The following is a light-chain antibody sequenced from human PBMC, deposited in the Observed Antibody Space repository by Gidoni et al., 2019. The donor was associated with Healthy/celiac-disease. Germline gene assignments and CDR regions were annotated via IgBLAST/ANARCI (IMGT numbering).Light chain of an antibody. CDR2: GAS. CDR3: QQYGSSLWT. CDR1: QSVSSSY. V-gene: IGKV3-20*01. J-gene: IGKJ1*01. Sequence: EIVLTRSPGTLSLSPGERATLSCRASQSVSSSYLAWYQQKPGQAPRLLIYGASSRATGIPDRFSGSGSGTDFTLTISRLEPEDFAVYYCQQYGSSLWTFXXXTKVEIK.